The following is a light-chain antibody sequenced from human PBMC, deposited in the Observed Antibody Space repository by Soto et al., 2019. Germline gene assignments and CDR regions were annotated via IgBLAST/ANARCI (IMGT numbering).Light chain of an antibody. J-gene: IGKJ1*01. V-gene: IGKV1-27*01. CDR3: QKYNSAPRT. Sequence: DIQMTQSPSSLSASVGDRVTITCRASQGISNYLAWYQQKPGKVPKLLIYDASTLQSGVPSRFSSSGSGTDFTLTISSLKPEDVATYYCQKYNSAPRTFGQGTKVEIK. CDR1: QGISNY. CDR2: DAS.